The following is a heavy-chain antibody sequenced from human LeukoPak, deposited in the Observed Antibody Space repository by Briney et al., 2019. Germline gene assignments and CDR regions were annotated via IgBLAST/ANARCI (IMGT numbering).Heavy chain of an antibody. J-gene: IGHJ5*02. CDR3: ARGMDWFDP. V-gene: IGHV3-21*01. CDR1: GFTFSHYS. D-gene: IGHD2-8*01. Sequence: GGSLRLSCAASGFTFSHYSMNWVRQAPGKGLEWVSSISGSVSNIYYADSLKGRFTISRDNAKSSLYLQMSSLRAEDTAVYYCARGMDWFDPWGRGTLVTVSS. CDR2: ISGSVSNI.